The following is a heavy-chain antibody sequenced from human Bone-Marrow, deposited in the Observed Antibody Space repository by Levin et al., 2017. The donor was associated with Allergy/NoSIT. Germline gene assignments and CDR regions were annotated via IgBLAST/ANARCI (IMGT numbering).Heavy chain of an antibody. D-gene: IGHD4-23*01. CDR3: TAGDPRANVVTRKCFFYHFYGMDI. CDR1: GFTFSNAW. Sequence: GGSLRLSCAASGFTFSNAWMSWVRQAPGKGLEWVGRIKSKTDGGTTDYAAPVKGRFTISRDDSKNTLYLQMNSQKNEDTAVYYCTAGDPRANVVTRKCFFYHFYGMDIWGQGTTVTVSS. CDR2: IKSKTDGGTT. V-gene: IGHV3-15*01. J-gene: IGHJ6*02.